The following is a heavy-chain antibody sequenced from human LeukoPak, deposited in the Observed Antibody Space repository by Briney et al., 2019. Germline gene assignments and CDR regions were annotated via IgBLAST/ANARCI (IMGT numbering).Heavy chain of an antibody. CDR1: GFSLNTYG. V-gene: IGHV3-33*01. CDR2: IWYDGRNT. Sequence: GGSLRLSCEVSGFSLNTYGMHWVRQAPGKGLEWLAVIWYDGRNTFYADSVKGRFTISRDDSDNTVFLQMNSLGADDTAVYYCARDSGLVATGTIPDYWGQGTLVAVSS. CDR3: ARDSGLVATGTIPDY. J-gene: IGHJ4*02. D-gene: IGHD1/OR15-1a*01.